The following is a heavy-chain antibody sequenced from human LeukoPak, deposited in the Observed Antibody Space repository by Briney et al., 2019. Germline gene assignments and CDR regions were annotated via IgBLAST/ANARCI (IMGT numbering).Heavy chain of an antibody. CDR3: ARGGDEPLDAFDI. D-gene: IGHD1-14*01. CDR2: ISSSGSTI. Sequence: GGSLRLSCAASGFTFSSYEMNWVRQAPGKGLEWVSYISSSGSTIYYADSVKGRFTISGDNAKNSLYLQMNSLRAEDTAVYYCARGGDEPLDAFDIWGQGTMVTVSS. J-gene: IGHJ3*02. CDR1: GFTFSSYE. V-gene: IGHV3-48*03.